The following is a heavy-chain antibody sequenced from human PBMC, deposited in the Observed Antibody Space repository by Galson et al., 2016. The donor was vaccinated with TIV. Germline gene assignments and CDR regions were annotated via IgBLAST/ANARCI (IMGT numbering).Heavy chain of an antibody. CDR1: GFRFSAYW. Sequence: SLRLSCAASGFRFSAYWMNWVRQAPGEGLELVAKIKGDGSETDYVDSVKGRFIVSRDNAKNSVFLQMSSLRAEDTAVYYCAKDGYWSFDSWGQGTLVTVSS. CDR2: IKGDGSET. CDR3: AKDGYWSFDS. J-gene: IGHJ4*02. D-gene: IGHD2-8*02. V-gene: IGHV3-7*03.